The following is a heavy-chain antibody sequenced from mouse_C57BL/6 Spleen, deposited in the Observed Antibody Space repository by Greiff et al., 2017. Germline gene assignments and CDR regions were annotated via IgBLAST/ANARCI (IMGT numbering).Heavy chain of an antibody. J-gene: IGHJ1*03. CDR3: ARGGTGSSYNWYFDV. CDR2: ISSGSSTI. D-gene: IGHD1-1*01. Sequence: DVMLVESGGGLVKPGGSLKLSCAASGFTFSDYGMHWVRQAPEKGLEWVAYISSGSSTIYYADTVKGRFTISRDNAKNTLFLQMTSLRSEDTAMYYCARGGTGSSYNWYFDVWGTGTTVTVSS. V-gene: IGHV5-17*01. CDR1: GFTFSDYG.